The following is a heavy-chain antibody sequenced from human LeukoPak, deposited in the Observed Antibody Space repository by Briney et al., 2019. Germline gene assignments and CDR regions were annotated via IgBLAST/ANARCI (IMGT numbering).Heavy chain of an antibody. CDR2: IYHSGST. CDR3: ARWEQQLRGDY. CDR1: GGSISSGGYY. D-gene: IGHD6-13*01. V-gene: IGHV4-30-2*01. Sequence: SETLSLTCTVSGGSISSGGYYWSWIRQPPGKGLEWIGYIYHSGSTYYNPSLKSRVTISVDRSKNQFSLKLSSVTAADTAVYYCARWEQQLRGDYWAREPWPPSPQ. J-gene: IGHJ4*02.